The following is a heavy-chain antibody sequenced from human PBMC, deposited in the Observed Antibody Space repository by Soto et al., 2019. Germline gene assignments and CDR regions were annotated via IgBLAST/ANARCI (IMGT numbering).Heavy chain of an antibody. Sequence: GGSLRLSCAASGFTFSSYSMNWVRQAPGKGLEWVSSISSSSSYIYYADSVKGRFTISRDNAKNSLYLQMNSLRAEDTAVYYCARKGALLTQTLDYWGQGTLITVSS. CDR2: ISSSSSYI. V-gene: IGHV3-21*01. CDR1: GFTFSSYS. J-gene: IGHJ4*02. CDR3: ARKGALLTQTLDY.